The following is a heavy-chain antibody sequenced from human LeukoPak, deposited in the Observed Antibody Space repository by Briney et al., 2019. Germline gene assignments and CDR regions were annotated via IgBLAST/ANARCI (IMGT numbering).Heavy chain of an antibody. CDR1: GYTFTSYD. D-gene: IGHD1-26*01. CDR3: ARVTGSIDY. CDR2: MNPKSGNT. J-gene: IGHJ4*02. V-gene: IGHV1-8*01. Sequence: ASVKVSCKASGYTFTSYDIHWVRQATGQGLEWMGWMNPKSGNTGYAQKFQGRITMTRDTSISTAYMELGSLRSEDTAVYYCARVTGSIDYWGQGTLVTVSS.